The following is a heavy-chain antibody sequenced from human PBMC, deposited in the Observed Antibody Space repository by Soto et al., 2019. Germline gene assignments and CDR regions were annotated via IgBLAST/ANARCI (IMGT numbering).Heavy chain of an antibody. CDR3: ARALILTGYYIHDAFDI. V-gene: IGHV4-59*01. D-gene: IGHD3-9*01. Sequence: PSETLSLTCTVSGGSISSYYWSWIRQPPGKGLEWIGYIYYSGSTNYNPSLKSRVTISVDTSKNLFSLKLSSLTAADTAVYYCARALILTGYYIHDAFDIWGQGTMVTVSS. J-gene: IGHJ3*02. CDR1: GGSISSYY. CDR2: IYYSGST.